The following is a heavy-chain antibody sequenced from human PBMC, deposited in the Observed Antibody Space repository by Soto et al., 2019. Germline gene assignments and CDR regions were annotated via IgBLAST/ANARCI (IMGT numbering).Heavy chain of an antibody. J-gene: IGHJ4*02. CDR1: GAPITNFY. Sequence: PSETLSLTCPVSGAPITNFYWGWIRQSARKGLEWIGRIYTRGSTDYNPSLKSRVTMSIDTSKNQVSLTLTSVTAADTAVYYCARGGAYYFDSWGQGILVTVS. CDR3: ARGGAYYFDS. V-gene: IGHV4-4*07. CDR2: IYTRGST. D-gene: IGHD3-16*01.